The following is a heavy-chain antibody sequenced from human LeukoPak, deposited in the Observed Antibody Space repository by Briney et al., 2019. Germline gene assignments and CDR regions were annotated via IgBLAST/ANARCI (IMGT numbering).Heavy chain of an antibody. CDR3: ARHSSAIITIFGVVKGAPYYFDY. V-gene: IGHV4-39*01. CDR1: GGSISSSSYY. D-gene: IGHD3-3*01. J-gene: IGHJ4*02. Sequence: KPSETLSLTCTVSGGSISSSSYYWGWIRQPPGKGLEWIGSIYYSGSTYYNPSLKSRVTISVDTSKNQFSLKLSSVTAADTAVYYCARHSSAIITIFGVVKGAPYYFDYWGQGTLVTVSS. CDR2: IYYSGST.